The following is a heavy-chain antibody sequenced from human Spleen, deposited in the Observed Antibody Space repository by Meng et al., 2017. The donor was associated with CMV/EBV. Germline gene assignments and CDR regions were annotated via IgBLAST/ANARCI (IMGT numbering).Heavy chain of an antibody. CDR2: IYTSGST. CDR3: ARLSSSYSTLYYYYYGMDV. V-gene: IGHV4-4*07. D-gene: IGHD6-6*01. Sequence: SETLSLTCTVSGGSISSYYWTWIRQPAGKGLEWIGRIYTSGSTNYNPSLKSRVTMSVDTSKNQFSLQLNSVTPEDTAVYYCARLSSSYSTLYYYYYGMDVWGQGTTVTVSS. CDR1: GGSISSYY. J-gene: IGHJ6*02.